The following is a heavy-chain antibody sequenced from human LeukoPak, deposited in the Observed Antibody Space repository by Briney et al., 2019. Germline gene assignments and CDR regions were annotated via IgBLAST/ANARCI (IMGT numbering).Heavy chain of an antibody. Sequence: PGGSLRLSCAASGFTFDDYAMHWVRQTPGKGLVWVARINTDGSRTNYADSVKGRFTISRDNAKNTLYLHTNSVGGEDTAIYYCTRAVGDIYSFGLKWFDPWGQGTLVTVAS. D-gene: IGHD5-18*01. CDR2: INTDGSRT. V-gene: IGHV3-74*01. CDR3: TRAVGDIYSFGLKWFDP. J-gene: IGHJ5*02. CDR1: GFTFDDYA.